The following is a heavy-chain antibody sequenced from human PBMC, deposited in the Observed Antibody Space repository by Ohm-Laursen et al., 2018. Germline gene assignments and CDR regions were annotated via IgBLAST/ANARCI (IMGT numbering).Heavy chain of an antibody. CDR2: MNPNSGNT. V-gene: IGHV1-8*01. D-gene: IGHD3-3*01. J-gene: IGHJ5*02. CDR1: GYTLTSYD. Sequence: SAKVSRTASGYTLTSYDINWVCQATEQGLEWMGWMNPNSGNTGYAHKFQGRVTMTRNTSKSTAYLELSSLRSEDTAVYYCARSDFWSGYYKTYWFDPWGQGTLVTVSS. CDR3: ARSDFWSGYYKTYWFDP.